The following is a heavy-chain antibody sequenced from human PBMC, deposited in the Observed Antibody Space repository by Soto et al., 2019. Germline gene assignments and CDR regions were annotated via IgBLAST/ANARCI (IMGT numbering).Heavy chain of an antibody. CDR2: INDRGST. J-gene: IGHJ6*04. CDR3: ARGLVVPAAIVDSYYDRMDA. CDR1: GGGFRGYY. Sequence: PSELLSITLAVYGGGFRGYYWSGIRRPPGKGMEWNREINDRGSTKYNPSLKSRVTIYVDTSKNKFYLKLSSVTAADTAVYYCARGLVVPAAIVDSYYDRMDAWGKDTTVP. V-gene: IGHV4-34*01. D-gene: IGHD2-2*02.